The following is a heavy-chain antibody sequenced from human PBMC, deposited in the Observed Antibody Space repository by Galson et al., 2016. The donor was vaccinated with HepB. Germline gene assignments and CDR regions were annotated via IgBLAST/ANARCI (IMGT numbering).Heavy chain of an antibody. V-gene: IGHV3-11*01. D-gene: IGHD3-3*01. CDR2: ISHTGTTT. CDR1: GFIFSDYY. CDR3: ARVAPVDFWSGYYTSYFDY. Sequence: LRLSCAASGFIFSDYYMTWIRQAPGKGLEWLSYISHTGTTTYDADSVGGRFTISRDNPKNSLYLEMNSLRPEDTAVYYCARVAPVDFWSGYYTSYFDYWGPGALGTVSS. J-gene: IGHJ4*02.